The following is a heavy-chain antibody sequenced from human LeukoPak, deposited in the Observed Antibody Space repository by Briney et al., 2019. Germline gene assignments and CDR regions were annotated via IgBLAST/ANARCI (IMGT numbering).Heavy chain of an antibody. CDR1: GGSFSGYY. J-gene: IGHJ4*02. V-gene: IGHV4-34*01. Sequence: SETLSLTCAVYGGSFSGYYWSWIRQPPGKGLEWIGEINHSGSTNYNPSLKSRVTISVDTSKNQFSLKLSSVTAADTAVYYCARQPGGYYDSSGYYGIFDYWGQGTLVTVSS. CDR2: INHSGST. CDR3: ARQPGGYYDSSGYYGIFDY. D-gene: IGHD3-22*01.